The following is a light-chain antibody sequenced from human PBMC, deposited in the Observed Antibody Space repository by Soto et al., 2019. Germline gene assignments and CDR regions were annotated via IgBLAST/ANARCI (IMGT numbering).Light chain of an antibody. Sequence: QSVLTQPASVSGSPGQSITISCTGTSSDIGGYNYVSWYQQHPGKAPKLMIYEVSNRPSGVSNRFSGSKSGNTASLTISGLQAEDEADYYCSSYTSTSPLYVLGTGTKV. CDR2: EVS. J-gene: IGLJ1*01. CDR1: SSDIGGYNY. V-gene: IGLV2-14*01. CDR3: SSYTSTSPLYV.